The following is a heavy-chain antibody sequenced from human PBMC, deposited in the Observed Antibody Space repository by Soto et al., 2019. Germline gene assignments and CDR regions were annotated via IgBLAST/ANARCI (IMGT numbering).Heavy chain of an antibody. CDR2: IIPIFGTA. D-gene: IGHD3-22*01. CDR1: GGTFSSYA. J-gene: IGHJ6*02. Sequence: QVQLVQSGAEVKKPGSSVKVSCKASGGTFSSYAISWVRQAPGQGLEWMGGIIPIFGTANYAQKFQGRVTITADESTSTAYMELSSLRSDDTAVYYCAGYYDSSGPLYYYGMDVWGQGTTVTVSS. CDR3: AGYYDSSGPLYYYGMDV. V-gene: IGHV1-69*12.